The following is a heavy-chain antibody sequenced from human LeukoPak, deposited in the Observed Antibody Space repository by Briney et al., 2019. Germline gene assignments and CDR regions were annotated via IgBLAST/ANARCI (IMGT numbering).Heavy chain of an antibody. CDR2: IYYSGST. D-gene: IGHD3-22*01. J-gene: IGHJ4*02. CDR3: ASPNYDTSGYYFFDY. CDR1: GFTVSSNY. V-gene: IGHV4-39*01. Sequence: PGGSLRLSCAASGFTVSSNYMSWVRQPPGKGLEWIGSIYYSGSTSYNPSLKSRATISVDTSRNQFSLNLSSVTAADTAVYYCASPNYDTSGYYFFDYWGQGTLVTVSS.